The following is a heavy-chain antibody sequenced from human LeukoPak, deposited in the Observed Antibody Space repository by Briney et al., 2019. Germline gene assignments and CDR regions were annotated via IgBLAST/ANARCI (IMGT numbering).Heavy chain of an antibody. CDR1: GFTFTSSA. V-gene: IGHV1-58*02. J-gene: IGHJ4*02. D-gene: IGHD3-22*01. CDR3: AADSSGLSAFDY. Sequence: SVKVSCKASGFTFTSSAMQWVRQARGQRLEWIGWIVVGSGNTNYAQKFQGRVTITRDMSTSTAYMELSSLRSEDTAVYYCAADSSGLSAFDYWGQGTLVTVSS. CDR2: IVVGSGNT.